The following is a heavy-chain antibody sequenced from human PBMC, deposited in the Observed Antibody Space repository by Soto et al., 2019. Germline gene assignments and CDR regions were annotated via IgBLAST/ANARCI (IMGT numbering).Heavy chain of an antibody. Sequence: QLQLQESGPGLVKPSETLSLTCTVSGGSISSSSYYWGWIRQPPGKGLEWIGSIYYSGSTYYNPSLKSRVTISVDTSKNQCSLKLSAVTAADTAVYYCAMGVGGGTMVRGARDYYYYGMDVWGQGTTVTVSS. V-gene: IGHV4-39*01. CDR2: IYYSGST. D-gene: IGHD3-10*01. CDR1: GGSISSSSYY. CDR3: AMGVGGGTMVRGARDYYYYGMDV. J-gene: IGHJ6*02.